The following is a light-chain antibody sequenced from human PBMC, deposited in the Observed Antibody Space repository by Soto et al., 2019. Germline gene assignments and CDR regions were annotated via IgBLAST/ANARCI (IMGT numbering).Light chain of an antibody. Sequence: IQLTQSPSSLSASVGDRVTITCRASQGISSSLAWYQQQPGKAPKLLLYAASTLQSGVPSRFSGSGSGTDFTLTISSLQPEDFATYYCQQLKSFPLSFGGGTTVEIK. V-gene: IGKV1-9*01. CDR3: QQLKSFPLS. J-gene: IGKJ4*01. CDR2: AAS. CDR1: QGISSS.